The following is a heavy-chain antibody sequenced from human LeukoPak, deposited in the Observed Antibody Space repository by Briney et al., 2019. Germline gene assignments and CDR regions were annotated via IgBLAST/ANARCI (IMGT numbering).Heavy chain of an antibody. Sequence: SETLSLTCTVSGGSISSYYWSWIRQPAGKGLEWIGNIYSSGTTYYNPSLRSQVTMSVDTSKNQFSLKVTSVTAADTAVYYCARDRGDYTFDYWGQGTLVTVSS. CDR3: ARDRGDYTFDY. CDR2: IYSSGTT. D-gene: IGHD4-17*01. CDR1: GGSISSYY. V-gene: IGHV4-4*07. J-gene: IGHJ4*01.